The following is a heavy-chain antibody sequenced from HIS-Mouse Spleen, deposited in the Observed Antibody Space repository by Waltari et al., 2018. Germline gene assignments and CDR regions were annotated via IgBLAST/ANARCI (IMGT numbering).Heavy chain of an antibody. J-gene: IGHJ4*02. D-gene: IGHD2-2*01. Sequence: QVQLQQWGAGLLKPSETLCLTCAVYGWSFSGYYWSWTRQPPGKGLEWIGEINHSGSTNYNPSLKSRVTISVDTSKNQFSLKLSSVTAADTAVYYCARDVPAAKKPFDYWGQGTLVTVSS. CDR2: INHSGST. CDR3: ARDVPAAKKPFDY. CDR1: GWSFSGYY. V-gene: IGHV4-34*01.